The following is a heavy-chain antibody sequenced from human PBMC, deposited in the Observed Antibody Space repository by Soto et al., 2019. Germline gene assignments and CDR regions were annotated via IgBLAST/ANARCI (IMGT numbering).Heavy chain of an antibody. Sequence: AGSLRLYCAASGVILSNYGVHWVRQTPCKGLEWVAVISSDGSNKYYADSVKGRFTISRDNSKYTLYLQMNSLRPEDTAMYYCAKDRSGGSYYLFDYWGQGTLVTVSS. J-gene: IGHJ4*02. CDR1: GVILSNYG. CDR2: ISSDGSNK. CDR3: AKDRSGGSYYLFDY. D-gene: IGHD1-26*01. V-gene: IGHV3-30*18.